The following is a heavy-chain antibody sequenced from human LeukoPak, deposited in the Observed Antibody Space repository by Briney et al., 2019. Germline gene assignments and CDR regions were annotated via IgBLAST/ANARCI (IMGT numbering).Heavy chain of an antibody. Sequence: ASVRVSCKVSGYTFTGYYMHWVRQAPGQGLEWMGWINPNSGGTNYAQKFQGRVTMTRDTSISTAYMELSRLRSDDTAVYYCARDHYWNDDLGDYWGQGTLVTVSS. CDR3: ARDHYWNDDLGDY. J-gene: IGHJ4*02. CDR1: GYTFTGYY. CDR2: INPNSGGT. V-gene: IGHV1-2*02. D-gene: IGHD1-1*01.